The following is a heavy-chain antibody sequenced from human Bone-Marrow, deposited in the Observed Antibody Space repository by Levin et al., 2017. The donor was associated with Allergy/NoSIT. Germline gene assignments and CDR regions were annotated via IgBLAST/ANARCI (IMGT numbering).Heavy chain of an antibody. CDR1: GYTFTSYA. CDR2: INTNTGNP. D-gene: IGHD6-13*01. J-gene: IGHJ4*02. CDR3: ARIHSSSWYHFFDY. V-gene: IGHV7-4-1*02. Sequence: GESLKISCKASGYTFTSYAMNWVRQAPGQGLEWMGWINTNTGNPTYAQGFTGRFVFSLDTSVSTAYLQISSLKAEDTAVYYCARIHSSSWYHFFDYWGQGTLVTVSS.